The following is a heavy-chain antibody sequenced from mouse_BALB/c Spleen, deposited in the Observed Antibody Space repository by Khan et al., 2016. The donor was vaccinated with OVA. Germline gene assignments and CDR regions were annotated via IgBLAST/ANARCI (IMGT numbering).Heavy chain of an antibody. Sequence: EVELVESGAELVKPGASVKLSCTGSGFNIKDTYMHWVKQRPEQGLEWIGRIDAEIGNTKYDPKFQGTATITSDPSSNTAYLQLSRLTSEDTAVYYGTSPNWFAYWGQGTLVTVSA. J-gene: IGHJ3*01. CDR3: TSPNWFAY. V-gene: IGHV14-3*02. CDR1: GFNIKDTY. CDR2: IDAEIGNT.